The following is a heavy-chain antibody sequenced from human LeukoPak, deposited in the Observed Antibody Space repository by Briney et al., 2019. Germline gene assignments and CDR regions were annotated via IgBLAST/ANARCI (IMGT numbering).Heavy chain of an antibody. J-gene: IGHJ3*02. D-gene: IGHD3-9*01. CDR3: ARTYFDILTGYYKSFDAFDI. CDR1: GFIFSSYA. Sequence: GGSLRLSCAASGFIFSSYAMHWVRQAPGKGLEWVAVISYDGSNKYYADSVKGRFTISRDNSKNTLYLQMNSLSAEDTAVYYCARTYFDILTGYYKSFDAFDIWGQGTMVTVSS. CDR2: ISYDGSNK. V-gene: IGHV3-30*04.